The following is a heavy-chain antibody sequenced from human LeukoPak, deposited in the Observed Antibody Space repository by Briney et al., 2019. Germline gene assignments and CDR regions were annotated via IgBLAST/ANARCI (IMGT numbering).Heavy chain of an antibody. J-gene: IGHJ4*02. D-gene: IGHD3-10*01. Sequence: ASVKVSCKVFGYTLTELSMHWVRQAPGKGLEWMGGFDPEDGETIYAQKFQGRVTMTEDTSTDTAYMELSSLRSEDTAVYYCATPTYGSGSYLDYWGQGTLVTVSS. CDR1: GYTLTELS. CDR2: FDPEDGET. V-gene: IGHV1-24*01. CDR3: ATPTYGSGSYLDY.